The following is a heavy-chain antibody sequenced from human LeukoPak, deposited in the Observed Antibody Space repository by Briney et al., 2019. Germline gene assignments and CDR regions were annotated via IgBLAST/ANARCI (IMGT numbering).Heavy chain of an antibody. CDR3: ARDTYSSGWNWFDP. CDR2: IYYSGSP. Sequence: SETLSLTCTVSGGSISNYYWSWIRQPPGKGLEWIGYIYYSGSPNYNPSLKSRVTISVDTSKNQFSLKLSSVTAADTAVYYCARDTYSSGWNWFDPWGQGTLVTVSS. J-gene: IGHJ5*02. D-gene: IGHD6-19*01. V-gene: IGHV4-59*01. CDR1: GGSISNYY.